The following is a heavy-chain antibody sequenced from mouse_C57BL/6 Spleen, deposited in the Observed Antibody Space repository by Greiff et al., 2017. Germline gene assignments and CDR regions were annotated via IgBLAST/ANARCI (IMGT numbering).Heavy chain of an antibody. CDR1: GFTFSNYW. Sequence: LQQSGGGLVQPGGSMKLSCVASGFTFSNYWMNWVRQSPEKGLEWVAQIRLKSDNYATHYAESVKGRFTISRDDSKSSVYLQMNNLRAEDTGIYYCTEGDYDVDFDVWGTGTTVTVSS. V-gene: IGHV6-3*01. CDR3: TEGDYDVDFDV. J-gene: IGHJ1*03. D-gene: IGHD2-4*01. CDR2: IRLKSDNYAT.